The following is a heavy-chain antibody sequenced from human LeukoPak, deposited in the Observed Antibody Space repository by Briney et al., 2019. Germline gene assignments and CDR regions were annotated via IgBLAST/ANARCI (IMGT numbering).Heavy chain of an antibody. Sequence: GESLKISCKCSGYSYTSYWIGWVRQMPGKGLEGMGIIYPGDSDTRYSPSFQGQVTISADQSISTAYLQWSSLKASDTAMYYCAISSGWRFDYWGQGTLVTVSS. D-gene: IGHD6-19*01. CDR1: GYSYTSYW. CDR3: AISSGWRFDY. J-gene: IGHJ4*02. CDR2: IYPGDSDT. V-gene: IGHV5-51*01.